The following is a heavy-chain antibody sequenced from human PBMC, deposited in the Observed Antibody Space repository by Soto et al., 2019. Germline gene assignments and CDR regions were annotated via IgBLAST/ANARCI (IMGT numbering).Heavy chain of an antibody. CDR3: ARDHKGGYYYYGMDV. CDR2: ISSSGRTI. Sequence: GGSLRLSCAASEFTFSSYEMNGVRQAPGKGLEWVSDISSSGRTIYYEDAVKGRFTISRDNAKNSLYLQMNSLRAEDTAVYYCARDHKGGYYYYGMDVWGQGTTVTVPS. CDR1: EFTFSSYE. V-gene: IGHV3-48*03. J-gene: IGHJ6*02.